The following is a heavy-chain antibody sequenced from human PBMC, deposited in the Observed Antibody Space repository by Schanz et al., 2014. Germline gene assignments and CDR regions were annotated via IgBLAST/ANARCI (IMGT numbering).Heavy chain of an antibody. CDR2: MSWNAGSL. CDR3: VRDRGFCANDICWLRYYMDV. CDR1: GFRFDDYA. Sequence: LAESGGGVVQPGRSLRLSCVASGFRFDDYAMHWVRQAPGKGLEWVSGMSWNAGSLGYGDSVKGRFTISRDNAKNSLFLQMNSLRADDTAVYYCVRDRGFCANDICWLRYYMDVWGNGTTVTVSS. J-gene: IGHJ6*03. V-gene: IGHV3-9*01. D-gene: IGHD2-8*01.